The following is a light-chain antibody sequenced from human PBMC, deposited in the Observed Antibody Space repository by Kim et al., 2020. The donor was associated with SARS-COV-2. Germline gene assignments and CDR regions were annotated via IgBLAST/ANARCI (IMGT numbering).Light chain of an antibody. CDR1: QSVSSY. J-gene: IGKJ2*01. Sequence: EIVLTQSPATLSLSPGERATLSCRASQSVSSYLAWYQQKPGQAPRLLIYDASNRATGIPARFSGSGSGTDFTLTISSLEPEDFAVYYCRQRSNWRMDTCGEGTKLEI. V-gene: IGKV3-11*01. CDR2: DAS. CDR3: RQRSNWRMDT.